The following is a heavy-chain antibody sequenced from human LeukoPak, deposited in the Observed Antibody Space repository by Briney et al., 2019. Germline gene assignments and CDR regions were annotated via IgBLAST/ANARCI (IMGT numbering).Heavy chain of an antibody. V-gene: IGHV3-48*03. CDR3: VVHSATSCY. J-gene: IGHJ4*02. D-gene: IGHD1-26*01. Sequence: GGSLRLSCATSGFTFSSYEMNWVRQAPGKWLEWISYITTSGTSTYYADSVKGRFTISRDNGKTALSLQMNSLRAEDTAVYYCVVHSATSCYWGQGTLVTVSS. CDR1: GFTFSSYE. CDR2: ITTSGTST.